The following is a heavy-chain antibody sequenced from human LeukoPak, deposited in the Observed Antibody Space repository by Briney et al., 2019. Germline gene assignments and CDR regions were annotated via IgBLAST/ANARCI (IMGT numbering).Heavy chain of an antibody. D-gene: IGHD6-13*01. J-gene: IGHJ4*02. V-gene: IGHV3-9*03. CDR2: ISWNSGSI. CDR1: GFAFDNYA. Sequence: GRSLRLSCAASGFAFDNYAMHWVRQAPGKGLEWVSGISWNSGSIGYADSVKGRFTISRDNAKNSLYLQMNSLRAEDMALYYCAKDKGRGSSWTAFDYWGQGTLVTVSS. CDR3: AKDKGRGSSWTAFDY.